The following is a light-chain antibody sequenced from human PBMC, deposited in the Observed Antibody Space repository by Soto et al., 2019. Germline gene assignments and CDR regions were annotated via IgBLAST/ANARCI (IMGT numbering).Light chain of an antibody. Sequence: QSALTQPASVSGSPGQSITISCTGTSSDVGGYNFVSWYQQHPGKAPRLIIYEVSSRPSGVSYRFSGSKSGNTASLTISGLQAEDDADYYCSSYTLRNTLVLFGGGTQQTVL. V-gene: IGLV2-14*01. J-gene: IGLJ3*02. CDR3: SSYTLRNTLVL. CDR1: SSDVGGYNF. CDR2: EVS.